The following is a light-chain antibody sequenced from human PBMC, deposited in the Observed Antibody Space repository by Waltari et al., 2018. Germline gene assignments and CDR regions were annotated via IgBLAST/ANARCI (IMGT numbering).Light chain of an antibody. J-gene: IGKJ2*01. CDR1: QSVSSN. V-gene: IGKV3-15*01. Sequence: EIVLTQSPATLSVSPGERATLSCRASQSVSSNLAWYQHKPAQPPRLLIYGASTRATGIPARFSGSGSGTEFTLTISSLQSEDFAVYYCQQYNSWPPRYTFGQGTNLESK. CDR3: QQYNSWPPRYT. CDR2: GAS.